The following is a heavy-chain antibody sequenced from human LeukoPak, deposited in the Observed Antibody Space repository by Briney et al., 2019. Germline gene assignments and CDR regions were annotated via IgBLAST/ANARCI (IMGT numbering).Heavy chain of an antibody. D-gene: IGHD6-19*01. CDR3: ARHKYSSGWPPEGAFDI. CDR2: IYYSGST. V-gene: IGHV4-39*01. J-gene: IGHJ3*02. CDR1: GASISSATYY. Sequence: SETLSLTCTVSGASISSATYYWGWIRQPPRKGLEWIASIYYSGSTYYNPSLKSRVTISVDTSKNQFSLKLSSVTAADTAVYYCARHKYSSGWPPEGAFDIWGQGTMVTVSS.